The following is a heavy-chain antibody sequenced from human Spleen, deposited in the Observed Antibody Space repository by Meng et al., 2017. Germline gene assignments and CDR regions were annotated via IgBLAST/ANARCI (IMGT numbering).Heavy chain of an antibody. CDR3: ARANYHDSIGPADAFDI. CDR1: GFTFSRYW. CDR2: IKQGGSEK. V-gene: IGHV3-7*01. J-gene: IGHJ3*02. D-gene: IGHD3-22*01. Sequence: GESLKISCAASGFTFSRYWLSWVRQAPGKGLEWVANIKQGGSEKYYVDSVKGRVTISRDNAKNALYLQLNSLRAEDTAVYYCARANYHDSIGPADAFDIWGQGTMVTVSS.